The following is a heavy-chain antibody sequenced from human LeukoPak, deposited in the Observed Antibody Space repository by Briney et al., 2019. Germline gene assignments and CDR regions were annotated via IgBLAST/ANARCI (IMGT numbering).Heavy chain of an antibody. J-gene: IGHJ4*02. Sequence: GGSLRLSCAASGFTFSSYSMNWVRQAPGKGLEWVSSISSSSSYIYYADSVKGRFTISRDNAKNSLYLQMNSLRAEDMAVYYCARDTPTVTLLFDYWGQGTLVTVSS. CDR2: ISSSSSYI. CDR3: ARDTPTVTLLFDY. D-gene: IGHD4-17*01. CDR1: GFTFSSYS. V-gene: IGHV3-21*01.